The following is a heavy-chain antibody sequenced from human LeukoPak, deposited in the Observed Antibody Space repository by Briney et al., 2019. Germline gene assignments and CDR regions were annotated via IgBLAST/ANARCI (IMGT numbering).Heavy chain of an antibody. V-gene: IGHV1-69*13. Sequence: SVKVSCKASGASFSSYAISWVRQAPGQGLEWLGRITPIFGTTKYARKFQGRVTITADGSTGTSYMDVSSLRSGDTAVYFCARGYASGSPVDYWGQGTLVTVSS. J-gene: IGHJ4*02. CDR2: ITPIFGTT. CDR3: ARGYASGSPVDY. D-gene: IGHD3-10*01. CDR1: GASFSSYA.